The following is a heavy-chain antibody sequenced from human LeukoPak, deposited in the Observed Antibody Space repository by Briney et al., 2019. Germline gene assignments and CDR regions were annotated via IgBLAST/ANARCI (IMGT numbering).Heavy chain of an antibody. CDR3: TTSGYSSSWLFFDY. D-gene: IGHD6-13*01. Sequence: KPGGSLRLSCAASGFTFSNAWMSWVRQAPGKGLEGVGRIKSKTDGGTADYAAPVKGRFTISRDDSKHTLYLQMNSLKTEDTAVYYCTTSGYSSSWLFFDYWGQGTLVTVSS. CDR2: IKSKTDGGTA. V-gene: IGHV3-15*01. CDR1: GFTFSNAW. J-gene: IGHJ4*02.